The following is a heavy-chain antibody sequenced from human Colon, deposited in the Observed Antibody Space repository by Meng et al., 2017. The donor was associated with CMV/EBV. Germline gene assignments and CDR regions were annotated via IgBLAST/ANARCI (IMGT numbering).Heavy chain of an antibody. J-gene: IGHJ4*02. D-gene: IGHD6-19*01. CDR1: GFTFGDYA. CDR3: SRPTAVAGSATDY. Sequence: GGSLRLSCTASGFTFGDYAMSWVRQASGKGLEWVGRIRSKAHNYATTYVESVEGRFTISRDDSKNMLYLEMNSLTTDDTAVYYCSRPTAVAGSATDYWGQGTLVTVSS. CDR2: IRSKAHNYAT. V-gene: IGHV3-73*01.